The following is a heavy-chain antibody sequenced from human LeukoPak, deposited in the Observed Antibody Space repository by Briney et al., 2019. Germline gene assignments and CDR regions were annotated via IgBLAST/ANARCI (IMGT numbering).Heavy chain of an antibody. CDR3: ARGNDFWSGYLRSAFDI. D-gene: IGHD3-3*01. Sequence: GASVKVSCKASGYTFTSYGISWVRQAPGQGLEWMGGIIPIFGTANYAQKFQGRVTITTDECTSTAYMELSSLRSEDTAVYYCARGNDFWSGYLRSAFDIWGQGTMVTVSS. CDR2: IIPIFGTA. CDR1: GYTFTSYG. J-gene: IGHJ3*02. V-gene: IGHV1-69*05.